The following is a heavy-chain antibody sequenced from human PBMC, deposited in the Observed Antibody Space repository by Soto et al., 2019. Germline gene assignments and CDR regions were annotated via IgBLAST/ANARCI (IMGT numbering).Heavy chain of an antibody. Sequence: QVQLVQSGAEVKKPGSSVKVSCKASRDAFSKYAFNWVRQAPGQGLEWMGWIIPIFDSRNYAEKFQGRVTITADESTSTAYMELRSLRFEDTAVYYCARGETDLGVWGQGTTVTGSS. CDR2: IIPIFDSR. V-gene: IGHV1-69*01. J-gene: IGHJ6*02. CDR3: ARGETDLGV. CDR1: RDAFSKYA. D-gene: IGHD2-21*02.